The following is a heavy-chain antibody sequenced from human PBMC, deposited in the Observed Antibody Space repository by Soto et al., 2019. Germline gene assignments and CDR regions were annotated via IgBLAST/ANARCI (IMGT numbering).Heavy chain of an antibody. V-gene: IGHV4-61*01. CDR1: SGSVGSGRYY. Sequence: QVHLQESGPGLVRPSETLSLSCTVSSGSVGSGRYYWSWIRQTPGKGLEWIASVFNSGSTYFNPSLKSRATVSVGTSKRQISLRLRSVTAADTGVYFCAKGEPRRYFDYWGQGTLVTVFS. J-gene: IGHJ4*02. CDR3: AKGEPRRYFDY. D-gene: IGHD1-1*01. CDR2: VFNSGST.